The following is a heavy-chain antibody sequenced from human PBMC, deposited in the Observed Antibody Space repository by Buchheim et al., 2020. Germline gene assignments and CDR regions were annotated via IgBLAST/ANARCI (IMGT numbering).Heavy chain of an antibody. CDR1: GGTFSSYT. CDR3: ARDGTSPDYYDSSGYPY. D-gene: IGHD3-22*01. Sequence: QVQLVQSGAEVKKPGSSVKVSCKASGGTFSSYTINWVRQAPGQGLEWMGRIIPMLGLANYAQGFQGRVRITADKSTNTAYMELNSLRSEDTAVYYCARDGTSPDYYDSSGYPYWGQGTL. CDR2: IIPMLGLA. V-gene: IGHV1-69*09. J-gene: IGHJ4*02.